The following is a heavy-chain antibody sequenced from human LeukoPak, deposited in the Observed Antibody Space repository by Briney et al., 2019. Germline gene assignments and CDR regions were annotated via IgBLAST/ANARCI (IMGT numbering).Heavy chain of an antibody. Sequence: PSETLSLTCTVSGGSISSYYWSWIRQPPGKGLEWIGYIYYSGSTNYNPSLKSRVTMSVDTSKNQFSLKLSSVTAADTAVYYCARGDYGDPGIDYWGQGTLVTVSS. J-gene: IGHJ4*02. CDR2: IYYSGST. V-gene: IGHV4-59*12. D-gene: IGHD4-17*01. CDR1: GGSISSYY. CDR3: ARGDYGDPGIDY.